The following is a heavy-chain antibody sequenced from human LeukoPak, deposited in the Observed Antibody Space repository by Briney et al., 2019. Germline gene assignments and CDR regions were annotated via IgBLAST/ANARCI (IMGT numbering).Heavy chain of an antibody. J-gene: IGHJ4*02. CDR1: GGTFSSYA. D-gene: IGHD6-13*01. CDR2: IIPIFGTA. CDR3: ARGGQQLVPLQGAFDY. V-gene: IGHV1-69*05. Sequence: GASVKVSCKASGGTFSSYAISWVRQAPGQGLEWMGGIIPIFGTANYAQEFQGRVTITTDESTSTAYMELSSLRSEDTAVYYCARGGQQLVPLQGAFDYWGQGTLVTVSS.